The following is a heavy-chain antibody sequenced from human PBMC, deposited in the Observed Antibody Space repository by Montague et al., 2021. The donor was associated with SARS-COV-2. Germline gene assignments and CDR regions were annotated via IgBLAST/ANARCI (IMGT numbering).Heavy chain of an antibody. Sequence: SETLSLTCAVYSGSFSDFYWTWIRQSPGKGLEWIGEINHTGSATYNPSLKGRVTLSRDTSKNQFSLKLKSVTPAVTAVYYCSGGQVTYCGVLLFIPAEGHLDGWGQGTSVTVSS. CDR3: SGGQVTYCGVLLFIPAEGHLDG. J-gene: IGHJ6*02. CDR2: INHTGSA. CDR1: SGSFSDFY. D-gene: IGHD2-21*01. V-gene: IGHV4-34*01.